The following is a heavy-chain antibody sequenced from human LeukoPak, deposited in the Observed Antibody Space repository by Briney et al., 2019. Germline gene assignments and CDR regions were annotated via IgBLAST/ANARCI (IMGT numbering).Heavy chain of an antibody. Sequence: GGSLRLSCAASEFIFSSYNMNWVRQAPGRGLEWVASISSSSSYIYYADSVKGRFTISRDNAKRSLYLQMNSLRVEDTGVYYCTRDEYSSSSAWYFDLWGRGTLSLSPQ. D-gene: IGHD6-6*01. CDR2: ISSSSSYI. V-gene: IGHV3-21*01. J-gene: IGHJ2*01. CDR3: TRDEYSSSSAWYFDL. CDR1: EFIFSSYN.